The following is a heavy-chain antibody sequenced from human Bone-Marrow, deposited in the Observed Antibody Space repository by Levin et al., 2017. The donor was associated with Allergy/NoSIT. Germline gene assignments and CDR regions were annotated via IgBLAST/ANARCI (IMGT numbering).Heavy chain of an antibody. CDR1: GFTFDKYA. CDR2: ISANGVER. V-gene: IGHV3-23*01. CDR3: AKGGRSDY. J-gene: IGHJ4*02. Sequence: RTGGSLRLSCEASGFTFDKYAMSWVRQAPGKGLEWVSSISANGVERHFTDSVKGRFTISRDNSKNTVYLHMNSLRDEDTALYFCAKGGRSDYWGQGSQVIVSS.